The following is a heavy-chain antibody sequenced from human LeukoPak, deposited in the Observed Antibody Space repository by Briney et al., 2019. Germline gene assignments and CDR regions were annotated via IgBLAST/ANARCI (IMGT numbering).Heavy chain of an antibody. CDR2: IKSKTDGGTT. V-gene: IGHV3-15*01. Sequence: GGSLRHSCAASGITFSNAWMTWVRQAPGKGLEWVGRIKSKTDGGTTDYAAPVKGRFTISRDDSKNTLYLQMNSLKTEDTAVYYCTTDLYGGLDGYWGQGTLVTVSS. CDR3: TTDLYGGLDGY. D-gene: IGHD4-23*01. CDR1: GITFSNAW. J-gene: IGHJ4*02.